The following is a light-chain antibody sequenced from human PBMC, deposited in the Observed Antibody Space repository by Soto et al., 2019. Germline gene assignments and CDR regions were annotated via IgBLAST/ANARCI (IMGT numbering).Light chain of an antibody. J-gene: IGKJ1*01. CDR1: QSVRSE. CDR3: QQYHNWPPWT. Sequence: EIVMTQSPASLSVSPGERVTLSCRASQSVRSELAWYQQKSGQPPRLLIYGASTRATGIPARFSGSGSGTEFTLTINDLQSEDFAIYYCQQYHNWPPWTFGQGTKVEIK. CDR2: GAS. V-gene: IGKV3-15*01.